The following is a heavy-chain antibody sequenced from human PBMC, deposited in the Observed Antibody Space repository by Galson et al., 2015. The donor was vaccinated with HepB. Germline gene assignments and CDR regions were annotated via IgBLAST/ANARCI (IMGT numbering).Heavy chain of an antibody. Sequence: TLSLTCTVSGGSISSGSYYWSWIRQPAGKGLEWIGRIYTSGSTNYNPSLKSRVTISVDTSKNQFSLKLSSVTAADTAVYYCARVAREYYYDSSERWGQGTLVTVSS. J-gene: IGHJ4*02. CDR1: GGSISSGSYY. CDR3: ARVAREYYYDSSER. CDR2: IYTSGST. D-gene: IGHD3-22*01. V-gene: IGHV4-61*02.